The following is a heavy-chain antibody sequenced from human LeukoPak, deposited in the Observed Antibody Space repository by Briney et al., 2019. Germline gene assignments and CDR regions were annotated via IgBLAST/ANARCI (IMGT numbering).Heavy chain of an antibody. Sequence: SETLSLTCTVSGGSISSSSYYWGWIRQPPGKGLEWIGSIYYSGSTYYNPSLKSRVTISVDTSKNQFSLKLSSVTAADTAVYYCARLQFPKAFDIWGQGTMVTVSS. CDR3: ARLQFPKAFDI. J-gene: IGHJ3*02. CDR1: GGSISSSSYY. CDR2: IYYSGST. V-gene: IGHV4-39*01.